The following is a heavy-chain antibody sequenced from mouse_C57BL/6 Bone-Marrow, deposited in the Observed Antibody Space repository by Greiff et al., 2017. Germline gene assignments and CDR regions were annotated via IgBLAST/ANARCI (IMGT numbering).Heavy chain of an antibody. Sequence: QVQLQQPGAELVKPGASVKVSCKASGYTFTSYWMHWVKQRPGQGLEWIGRIHPSDSDTTSNQKFKGNATLTVDKSSSTAYMQLSSLTSEDSAVYNCAIPNYSNYECAMDYWGQGTSVTVSS. CDR1: GYTFTSYW. V-gene: IGHV1-74*01. CDR2: IHPSDSDT. CDR3: AIPNYSNYECAMDY. D-gene: IGHD2-5*01. J-gene: IGHJ4*01.